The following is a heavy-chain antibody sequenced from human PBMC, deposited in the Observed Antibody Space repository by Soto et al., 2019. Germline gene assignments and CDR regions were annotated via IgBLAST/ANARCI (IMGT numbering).Heavy chain of an antibody. CDR2: ISNDGRKR. CDR1: RFTFGDYA. Sequence: PGGSLRLSCKTSRFTFGDYAMHWVRQAPGKGLEWVAYISNDGRKRNYAESMTGRFTISRDNSKNTLFLQMNSLTDADTAVYFCARGTSGPQTYFLSGMDVWGQGTTVTSP. J-gene: IGHJ6*02. CDR3: ARGTSGPQTYFLSGMDV. V-gene: IGHV3-33*05. D-gene: IGHD3-10*01.